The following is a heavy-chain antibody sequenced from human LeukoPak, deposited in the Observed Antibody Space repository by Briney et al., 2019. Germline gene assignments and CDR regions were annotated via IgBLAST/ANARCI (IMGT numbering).Heavy chain of an antibody. CDR1: GFTFSSYG. Sequence: GGSLRLSCAASGFTFSSYGMHWVRQAPGKGLEWVAVIWYDGSNKYYADSVKGRFTISRDNAKNSLYLQMNSLRAEDTALYYCAKGGYGDYLDYWGQGTLVTVSS. CDR2: IWYDGSNK. D-gene: IGHD4-17*01. V-gene: IGHV3-33*03. J-gene: IGHJ4*02. CDR3: AKGGYGDYLDY.